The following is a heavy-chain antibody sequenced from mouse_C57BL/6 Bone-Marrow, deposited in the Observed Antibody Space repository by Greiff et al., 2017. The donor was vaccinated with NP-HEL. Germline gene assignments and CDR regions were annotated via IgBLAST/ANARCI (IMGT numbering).Heavy chain of an antibody. CDR1: GFTFSSYG. CDR2: ISSGGSYT. CDR3: AREAQATPLDY. Sequence: DVKLVESGGDLVKPGGSLKLSCAASGFTFSSYGMSWVRQTPDTRLEWVATISSGGSYTYYPDSVKGRFTISRDNAKNTLYLQMSSLKSEDTAMYYCAREAQATPLDYWGQGTSVTVSS. D-gene: IGHD3-2*02. V-gene: IGHV5-6*02. J-gene: IGHJ4*01.